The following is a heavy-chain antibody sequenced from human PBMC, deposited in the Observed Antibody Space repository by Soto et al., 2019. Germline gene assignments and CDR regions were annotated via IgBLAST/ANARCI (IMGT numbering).Heavy chain of an antibody. V-gene: IGHV3-74*01. J-gene: IGHJ4*02. D-gene: IGHD6-13*01. CDR2: IDTDGNSR. CDR1: GFTFSSYW. Sequence: PGGSLRLSCVASGFTFSSYWMHWLRQSPWRELVWVSEIDTDGNSRNYSDSVKGRFTISRDNAKNTLYLQMNSLPAEDTAVYFCASLSAQVDFWGRGTLVTVSS. CDR3: ASLSAQVDF.